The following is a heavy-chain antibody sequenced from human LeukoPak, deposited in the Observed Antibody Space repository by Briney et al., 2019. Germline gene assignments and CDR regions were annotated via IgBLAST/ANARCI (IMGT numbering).Heavy chain of an antibody. CDR3: AKAPKYCSSTSCYNQH. V-gene: IGHV3-11*01. Sequence: GGSLRLPCAASGFTFSDYYMSWIRQAPGKGLEWVSYISSSGSTIYYADSVKGRFTISRDNAKNSLYLQMNSLRAEDTAVYYCAKAPKYCSSTSCYNQHWGQGTLVTVSS. CDR1: GFTFSDYY. J-gene: IGHJ1*01. CDR2: ISSSGSTI. D-gene: IGHD2-2*02.